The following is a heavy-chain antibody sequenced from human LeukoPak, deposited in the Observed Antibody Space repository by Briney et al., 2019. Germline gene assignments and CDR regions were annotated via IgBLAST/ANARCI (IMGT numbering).Heavy chain of an antibody. J-gene: IGHJ4*02. CDR2: IYYSGIT. CDR3: ARLPPYSSSWYFDY. Sequence: SESLSLTCTVSGGSISSYYWIWIRQPPGKGLEWIGYIYYSGITNYNPSLKSRVTISLDTSKNQFSLKLSSVTAADTAVYYCARLPPYSSSWYFDYWGQGTLVTVSS. V-gene: IGHV4-59*01. CDR1: GGSISSYY. D-gene: IGHD6-13*01.